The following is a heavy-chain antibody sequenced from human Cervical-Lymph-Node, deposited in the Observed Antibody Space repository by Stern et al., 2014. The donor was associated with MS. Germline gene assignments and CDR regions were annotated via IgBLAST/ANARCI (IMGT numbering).Heavy chain of an antibody. CDR3: AKGGIVVVPAAINYYYGMDV. CDR2: ISGSGGST. Sequence: EVQLLESGGGLVQPGGSLRLSCAASGFTFSSYAMSWVRQAPGKGLEWVSAISGSGGSTYYADSVKGRFTISRDNSKNTLYLQMNSLRAEDTAVYSCAKGGIVVVPAAINYYYGMDVWGQGTTVTVSS. J-gene: IGHJ6*02. D-gene: IGHD2-2*01. V-gene: IGHV3-23*01. CDR1: GFTFSSYA.